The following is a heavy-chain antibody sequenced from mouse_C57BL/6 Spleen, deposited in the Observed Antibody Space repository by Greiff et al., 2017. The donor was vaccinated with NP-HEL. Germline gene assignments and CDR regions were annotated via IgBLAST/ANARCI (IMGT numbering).Heavy chain of an antibody. CDR1: GYTFTDYY. Sequence: VQLQQSGPELVKPGASVKISCKASGYTFTDYYMNWVKQSHGKSLEWIGDINPNNGGTSYNQKFKGKATLTVDKSSSTAYMELRSLTSEDSAVYYCARSLIYYGNYDYWGQGTTLTVSS. J-gene: IGHJ2*01. CDR2: INPNNGGT. D-gene: IGHD2-1*01. CDR3: ARSLIYYGNYDY. V-gene: IGHV1-26*01.